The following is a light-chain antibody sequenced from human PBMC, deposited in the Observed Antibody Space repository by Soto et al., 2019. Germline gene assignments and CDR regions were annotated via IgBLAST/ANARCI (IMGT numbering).Light chain of an antibody. J-gene: IGLJ2*01. Sequence: QSVLTQPPSVSGAPGQRVTISCTGSSSNIGAGYDVHWYQQLPGRAPKLLIYRNTNRPSGVPDRFSGFKSGTSPALAITGVQAEDEADYYCLFFDSSLSVVFGGGTQLTVL. V-gene: IGLV1-40*01. CDR3: LFFDSSLSVV. CDR2: RNT. CDR1: SSNIGAGYD.